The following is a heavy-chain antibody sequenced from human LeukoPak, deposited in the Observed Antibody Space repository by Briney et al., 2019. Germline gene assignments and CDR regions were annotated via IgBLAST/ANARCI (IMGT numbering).Heavy chain of an antibody. J-gene: IGHJ6*01. CDR2: ISGDGGST. D-gene: IGHD3-9*01. CDR1: GFTFDDYA. Sequence: PGGSLRLSCAASGFTFDDYAMHWVRQAPGRGLEWVSLISGDGGSTYYADSVKGRFTISRDNSKNSLYLQMNSLRTQDTALYYCAKQGPNFHCMDVWGQGSTVTVSS. V-gene: IGHV3-43*02. CDR3: AKQGPNFHCMDV.